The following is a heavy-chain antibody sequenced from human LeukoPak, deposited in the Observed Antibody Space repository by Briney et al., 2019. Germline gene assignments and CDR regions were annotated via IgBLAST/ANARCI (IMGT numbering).Heavy chain of an antibody. Sequence: RTSETLSLTCAVSGVSISSNSYYWGWIRQPPGKGLEWIGSISYSGRTYYNPPLESRVTISVDASKNQFSLELNSVTAADTAVYYCARDQQYHRPAGWFDPWGQGTLVTVSS. J-gene: IGHJ5*02. V-gene: IGHV4-39*01. CDR2: ISYSGRT. CDR1: GVSISSNSYY. CDR3: ARDQQYHRPAGWFDP. D-gene: IGHD1-14*01.